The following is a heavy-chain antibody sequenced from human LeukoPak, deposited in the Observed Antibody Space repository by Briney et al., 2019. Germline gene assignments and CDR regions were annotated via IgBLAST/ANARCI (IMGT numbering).Heavy chain of an antibody. CDR2: IKSKAAIYAT. Sequence: GGSLRLSCAASGFTFSGSAIHWVRQASGKGLEWVGRIKSKAAIYATAYAASVKGRFTISRDDSENTAYLQMNSLKTEDTAVYYCTTYGDYAPGSDYWGQGTLVTVSS. D-gene: IGHD4-17*01. CDR1: GFTFSGSA. V-gene: IGHV3-73*01. J-gene: IGHJ4*02. CDR3: TTYGDYAPGSDY.